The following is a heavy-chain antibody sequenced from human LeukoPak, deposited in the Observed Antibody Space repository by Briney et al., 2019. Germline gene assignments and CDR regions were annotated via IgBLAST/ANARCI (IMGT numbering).Heavy chain of an antibody. CDR3: ARDAGRSYYDILTGYSARFDY. J-gene: IGHJ4*02. V-gene: IGHV1-69*05. CDR1: GCTFSSYA. Sequence: SVKVSCKASGCTFSSYAISWVRQAPGQALEWMGGIIPIFGTANYAQKFQGRVTMTTDTSTSTAYMELRSLRSDDTAVYYCARDAGRSYYDILTGYSARFDYWGQGTLVTVSS. D-gene: IGHD3-9*01. CDR2: IIPIFGTA.